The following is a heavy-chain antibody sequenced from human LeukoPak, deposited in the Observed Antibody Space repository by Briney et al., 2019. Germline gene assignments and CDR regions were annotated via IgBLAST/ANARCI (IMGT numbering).Heavy chain of an antibody. CDR1: GDSVSNDTAA. CDR2: TYYRSKWYY. D-gene: IGHD5-18*01. CDR3: ARLRRYIKQATSGMDV. Sequence: SQTLSLTCAISGDSVSNDTAAWSWIRQSPSRGLEWLGRTYYRSKWYYDYAISVKSRMTIDLETSKNRFTLHLNSVTPDDTAVYYCARLRRYIKQATSGMDVWGQGTTVTVSS. J-gene: IGHJ6*02. V-gene: IGHV6-1*01.